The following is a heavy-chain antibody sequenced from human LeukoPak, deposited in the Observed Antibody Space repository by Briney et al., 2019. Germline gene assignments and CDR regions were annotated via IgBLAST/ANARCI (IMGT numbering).Heavy chain of an antibody. CDR1: GYSFTSYW. Sequence: GEALKISCKGSGYSFTSYWIGWVRQMPGKGLEWMGIIYPGDSDTRYSPSFQGQVTISADKSISTAYLQWSSLKASDTAMYYCARLSCSSTSCYMYLYYFDYWGQGTLVTVSS. J-gene: IGHJ4*02. V-gene: IGHV5-51*01. CDR2: IYPGDSDT. D-gene: IGHD2-2*02. CDR3: ARLSCSSTSCYMYLYYFDY.